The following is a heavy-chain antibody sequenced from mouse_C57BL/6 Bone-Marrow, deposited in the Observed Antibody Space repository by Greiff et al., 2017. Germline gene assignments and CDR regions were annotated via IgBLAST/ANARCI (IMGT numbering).Heavy chain of an antibody. CDR2: ISYSGST. CDR3: ARNWDVFDY. CDR1: GYSITSGYD. D-gene: IGHD4-1*01. Sequence: VQLKESGPGMVKPSQSLSLTCTVTGYSITSGYDWHWIRHFPGNKLEWMGLISYSGSTNYNPSLKSRISITHDTSKNHFFLKLNSVTTEDTATYYCARNWDVFDYWGQGTTLTVSS. V-gene: IGHV3-1*01. J-gene: IGHJ2*01.